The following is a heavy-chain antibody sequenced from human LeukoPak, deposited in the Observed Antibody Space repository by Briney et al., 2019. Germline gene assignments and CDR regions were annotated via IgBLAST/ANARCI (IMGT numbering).Heavy chain of an antibody. CDR1: GGTFISYD. CDR3: ARVSCRELSLFGPRMAALDY. D-gene: IGHD3-16*02. CDR2: IIPLLGIA. J-gene: IGHJ4*01. Sequence: GASVKVSCKASGGTFISYDISWVRQAPGQRLVWMGRIIPLLGIANYAQKFQGRVTITADKSMSTAYMELSSLRSEDTAGYYCARVSCRELSLFGPRMAALDYWGQGTLVTVSS. V-gene: IGHV1-69*04.